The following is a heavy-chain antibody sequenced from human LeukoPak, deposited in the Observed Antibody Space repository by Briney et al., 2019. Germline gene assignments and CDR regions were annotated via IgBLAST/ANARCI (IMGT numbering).Heavy chain of an antibody. CDR1: GGSFSGYY. D-gene: IGHD3-10*01. Sequence: SETLSLTCAVYGGSFSGYYWSWIRQPPGKGLEWIGSIYYSGSTYYNPSLKSRVTISVDTSKNQFSLKLSSVTAADTAVYYCAREIDDLLWFGELFSAYYYMDVWGKGTTVTISS. V-gene: IGHV4-34*01. CDR3: AREIDDLLWFGELFSAYYYMDV. CDR2: IYYSGST. J-gene: IGHJ6*03.